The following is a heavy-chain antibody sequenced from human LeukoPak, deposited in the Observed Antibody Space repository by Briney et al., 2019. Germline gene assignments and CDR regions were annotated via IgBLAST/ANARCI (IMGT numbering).Heavy chain of an antibody. Sequence: GGSLRLSCAASGFTFSSYSMNWVRQAPGKGLEWVSSISSSSSYIYYADSVKGRFTISRDNAKNSLYLQMNSLRAEDTAVYYCARGGKATIMGGDYWGQGTLVTVSS. V-gene: IGHV3-21*01. D-gene: IGHD5-24*01. CDR1: GFTFSSYS. CDR3: ARGGKATIMGGDY. CDR2: ISSSSSYI. J-gene: IGHJ4*02.